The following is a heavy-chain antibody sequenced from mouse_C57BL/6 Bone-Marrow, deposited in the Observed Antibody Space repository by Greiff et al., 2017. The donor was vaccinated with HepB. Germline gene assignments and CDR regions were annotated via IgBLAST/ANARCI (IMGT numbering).Heavy chain of an antibody. D-gene: IGHD1-1*01. CDR3: ARDQLLRYFDY. V-gene: IGHV1-43*01. Sequence: EVQRVESGPELVKPGASVKISCKASGYSFTGYYMHWVKQSSEKSLEWIGEINPSTGGTSYNQKFKGKATLTVDKSSSTAYMQLKSLTSEDSAVYYCARDQLLRYFDYWGQGTTLTVSS. CDR1: GYSFTGYY. CDR2: INPSTGGT. J-gene: IGHJ2*01.